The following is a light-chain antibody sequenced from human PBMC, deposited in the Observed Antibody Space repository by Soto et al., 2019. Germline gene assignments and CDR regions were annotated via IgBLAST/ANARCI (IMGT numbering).Light chain of an antibody. V-gene: IGKV1-27*01. CDR2: GAS. Sequence: DIQMTQSPSSLSASVGDRVTITCRASQGISNYLGWYQQKPGKVPKLLIYGASTVQSGVPSRFSGSGSGTDFTLTISSLQREDVATYYCQKYDSAPYTFGQGTKLEIK. J-gene: IGKJ2*01. CDR1: QGISNY. CDR3: QKYDSAPYT.